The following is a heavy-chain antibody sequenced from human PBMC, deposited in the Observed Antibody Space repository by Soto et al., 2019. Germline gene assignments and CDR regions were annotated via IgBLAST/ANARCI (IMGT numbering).Heavy chain of an antibody. J-gene: IGHJ5*02. CDR3: ARVGPMTTGRNNWFDP. CDR2: IIPIFGTA. Sequence: QVQLVQSGAEVKKPGSSVKVSCKASGGTFSSYAISWVRQAPGQGLEWVGGIIPIFGTADYAQKFQGRVTITADQPTGTAYMELSSLRSEDTAVYYRARVGPMTTGRNNWFDPWGQGTLVTVSS. V-gene: IGHV1-69*01. D-gene: IGHD4-4*01. CDR1: GGTFSSYA.